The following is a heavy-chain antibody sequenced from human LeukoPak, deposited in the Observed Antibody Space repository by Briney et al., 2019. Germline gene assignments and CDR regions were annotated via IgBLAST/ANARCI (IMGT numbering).Heavy chain of an antibody. CDR2: IYYSGST. CDR3: AATGYSYNY. J-gene: IGHJ4*02. D-gene: IGHD4-11*01. Sequence: PSETLSLTCTVSDDSISSSDYYWDWIRQPPGKGLEWIGYIYYSGSTNYNPSLKSRVTISVDTSKNQFSLKLSSVTAADTAVYYCAATGYSYNYWGQGTLVTVSS. V-gene: IGHV4-61*05. CDR1: DDSISSSDYY.